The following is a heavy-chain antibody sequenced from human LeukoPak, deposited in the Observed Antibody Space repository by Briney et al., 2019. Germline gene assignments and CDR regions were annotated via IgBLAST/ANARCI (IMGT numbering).Heavy chain of an antibody. CDR2: INHSGST. J-gene: IGHJ4*02. V-gene: IGHV4-34*01. Sequence: SETLSLTCAVYGGSFSGYYWSWIRQPPGKGQEWIGEINHSGSTNYNPSLKSRVTISVDTSKNQFSLKLSSVTAADTAVYYCADGSGRTFDYWGQGTLVTVSS. D-gene: IGHD3-10*01. CDR3: ADGSGRTFDY. CDR1: GGSFSGYY.